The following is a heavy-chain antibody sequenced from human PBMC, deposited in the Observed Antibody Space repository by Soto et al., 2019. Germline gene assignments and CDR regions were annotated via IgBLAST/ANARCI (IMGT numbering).Heavy chain of an antibody. V-gene: IGHV4-38-2*01. J-gene: IGHJ6*02. CDR3: ARADYCRGGSCYSAPNMDV. CDR1: GYFISSGYY. Sequence: PSETLSLTCDVSGYFISSGYYWGWIRQPPGKGLEWVGSIHYRGTTYYNPSLNSRVTISVDMSRNQFSLKLSSVTAADTAVYYCARADYCRGGSCYSAPNMDVWGQGTTVTVS. CDR2: IHYRGTT. D-gene: IGHD2-15*01.